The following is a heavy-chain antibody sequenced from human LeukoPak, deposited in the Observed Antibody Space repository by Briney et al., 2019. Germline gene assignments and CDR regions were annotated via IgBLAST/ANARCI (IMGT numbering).Heavy chain of an antibody. CDR3: AKNGDSRAYYFFYMDV. CDR1: GFTFDDYD. CDR2: ISWNGGSI. D-gene: IGHD3-10*01. V-gene: IGHV3-9*01. J-gene: IGHJ6*03. Sequence: PGGFLRLSCAASGFTFDDYDMHWVRQAPGKGLEWVSGISWNGGSIGYADSVKGRFTISRDNAKNSLYLQMNSLRVEDSALYYCAKNGDSRAYYFFYMDVWAKGPRSPPP.